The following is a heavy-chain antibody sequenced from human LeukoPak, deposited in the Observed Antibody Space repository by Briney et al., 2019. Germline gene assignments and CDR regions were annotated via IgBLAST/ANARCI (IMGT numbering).Heavy chain of an antibody. CDR3: ARDPYSGNYGNYYYYYMDV. CDR1: GFTFNNYN. Sequence: GGSLRLSCAASGFTFNNYNMNWVRQAPEKALEWVSSITSSGAYIFYADSVKGRFTISRDNAKDSLYLQMNSLGPEDTAVYYCARDPYSGNYGNYYYYYMDVWGKGTTVTISS. V-gene: IGHV3-21*01. J-gene: IGHJ6*03. D-gene: IGHD1-26*01. CDR2: ITSSGAYI.